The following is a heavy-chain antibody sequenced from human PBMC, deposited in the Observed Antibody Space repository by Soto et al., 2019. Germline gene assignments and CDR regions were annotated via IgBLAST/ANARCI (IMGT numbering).Heavy chain of an antibody. CDR1: GFTFSSYF. Sequence: QVQLVQSGADVKRPGASVKISCKATGFTFSSYFIHWMRQAPGQGLEWMGLSDPRGESTTYAPNFQGRVTLTSDTSTSTVYMEVTSLRSEDTAVYYCLRQIPQIYDFWSGSKKASDPWGQGTLLTVSS. D-gene: IGHD3-3*01. J-gene: IGHJ5*02. CDR3: LRQIPQIYDFWSGSKKASDP. CDR2: SDPRGEST. V-gene: IGHV1-46*01.